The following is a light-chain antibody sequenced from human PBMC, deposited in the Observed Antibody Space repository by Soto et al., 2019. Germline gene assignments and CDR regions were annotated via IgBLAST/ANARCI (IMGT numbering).Light chain of an antibody. CDR3: QQHHALWT. V-gene: IGKV1-5*03. J-gene: IGKJ1*01. CDR2: KVS. CDR1: ESIRGW. Sequence: DIQMTQSPSTLSASIGDRVTITCRASESIRGWLAWYQQKPGKAPKLLIYKVSSLERGVPSRFSGTGSETEFTLTIGSLQPEDFATYYCQQHHALWTFGQGTKVEMK.